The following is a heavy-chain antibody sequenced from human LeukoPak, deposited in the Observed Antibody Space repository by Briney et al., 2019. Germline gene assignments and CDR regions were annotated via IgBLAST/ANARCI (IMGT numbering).Heavy chain of an antibody. CDR2: IYTSGST. V-gene: IGHV4-61*02. CDR3: ARTPYSSSWYSWFDP. J-gene: IGHJ5*02. D-gene: IGHD6-13*01. CDR1: GGSISSGSYY. Sequence: SQTLSLTCTVSGGSISSGSYYWSWIRQPAGKGLEWIGRIYTSGSTNYNPSLKSRVTISVDTSKNQFSLKLSSVTAADTAVYYCARTPYSSSWYSWFDPWGQGALVTVSS.